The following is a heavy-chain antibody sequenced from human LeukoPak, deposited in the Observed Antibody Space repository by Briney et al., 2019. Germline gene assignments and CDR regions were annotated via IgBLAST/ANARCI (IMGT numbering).Heavy chain of an antibody. CDR2: INHSGST. V-gene: IGHV4-34*01. CDR3: ARGRTTVTTLRRYYNGMDV. D-gene: IGHD4-17*01. CDR1: GGSFSDYY. J-gene: IGHJ6*02. Sequence: PSETLSLTCAVYGGSFSDYYWRWIRQPPGKGLEWIGEINHSGSTNNNPSLRSRVTISVDTSKNQFSLKLSSVTAADTAVYYCARGRTTVTTLRRYYNGMDVWGQGTTVTVSS.